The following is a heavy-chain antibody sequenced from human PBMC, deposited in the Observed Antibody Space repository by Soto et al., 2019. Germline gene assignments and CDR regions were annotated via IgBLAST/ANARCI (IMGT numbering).Heavy chain of an antibody. CDR3: TRVIGSYYYDSSGYATFDY. J-gene: IGHJ4*02. D-gene: IGHD3-22*01. Sequence: PGGSLRLSCTASGFTFGDYAMSWFRQAPGKGLEWVGFIRSKAYGGTTEYAASVKGRFTISRDDSKSIAYLQMNSLKTEDTAVYYCTRVIGSYYYDSSGYATFDYWGQGTLVTVSS. CDR2: IRSKAYGGTT. CDR1: GFTFGDYA. V-gene: IGHV3-49*03.